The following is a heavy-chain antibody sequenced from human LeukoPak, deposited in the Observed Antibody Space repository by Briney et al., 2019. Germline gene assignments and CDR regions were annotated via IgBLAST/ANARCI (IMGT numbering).Heavy chain of an antibody. D-gene: IGHD1-1*01. CDR3: ARDPLGTRPGFDY. V-gene: IGHV3-30-3*01. CDR1: GFTFSSYA. CDR2: ISDDGSNK. Sequence: PGRSLRLSCAASGFTFSSYAMFWVRQAPGKGLEWVALISDDGSNKYYADSLKGQFTISRDNSKNTLYLQMNSLRAEDTAVYYCARDPLGTRPGFDYWGQGTLVTVSS. J-gene: IGHJ4*02.